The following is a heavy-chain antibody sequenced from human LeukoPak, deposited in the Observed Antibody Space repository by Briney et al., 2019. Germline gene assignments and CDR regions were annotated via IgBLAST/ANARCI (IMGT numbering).Heavy chain of an antibody. CDR1: GFTFRSHA. V-gene: IGHV3-23*01. D-gene: IGHD2-21*01. CDR2: IYENGGTT. Sequence: GGSLRLSCVGSGFTFRSHAMSWVRQAPEKGLEFVSGIYENGGTTYYADSVKGRFSISRDNSKNTLYLQMDSLRGEDTAVYYCAKVFRMGYSAHFDYWGQGALVTASS. J-gene: IGHJ4*02. CDR3: AKVFRMGYSAHFDY.